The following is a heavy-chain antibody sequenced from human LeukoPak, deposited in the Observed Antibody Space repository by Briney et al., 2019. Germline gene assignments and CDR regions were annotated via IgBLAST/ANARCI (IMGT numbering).Heavy chain of an antibody. J-gene: IGHJ4*02. V-gene: IGHV4-30-4*08. CDR1: GGSISSGDYY. D-gene: IGHD3-3*01. CDR2: IDYSGST. CDR3: ARVHDFWSGEHDY. Sequence: PSQTLSLTCTVSGGSISSGDYYWSWIRQPPGKGLEWIGYIDYSGSTYYNPSLKSRVTISVDTSKNQFSLKLSSVTAADTAVYYCARVHDFWSGEHDYWGQGTLVTVSS.